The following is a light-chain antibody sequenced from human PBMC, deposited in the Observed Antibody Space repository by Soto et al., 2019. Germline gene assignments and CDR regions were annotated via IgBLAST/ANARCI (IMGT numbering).Light chain of an antibody. CDR2: EVS. CDR1: SXDVGGYNY. Sequence: QSALAQPASVSGSPGQSITISCTGTSXDVGGYNYVSWYQQHPGKAPKLMIYEVSNRPSGVSNRFSGSKSGNTASLTISGLQAEDEADYYCSSYTSTSTRLFGTGTKVTVL. CDR3: SSYTSTSTRL. J-gene: IGLJ1*01. V-gene: IGLV2-14*01.